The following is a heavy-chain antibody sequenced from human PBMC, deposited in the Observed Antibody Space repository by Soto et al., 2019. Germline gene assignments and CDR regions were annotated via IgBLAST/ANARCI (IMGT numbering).Heavy chain of an antibody. J-gene: IGHJ6*03. CDR2: ISGSGGST. CDR1: GFTFSSYA. Sequence: EVQLLESGGGLVQPGGSLRLSCAASGFTFSSYAMSWVRQAPGKGLEWVSAISGSGGSTYYADSVKGRFTISRDNSKNKLYLKMNSLRAEDTAVYYCAKDSVRIYDIVHGYYYYYMDVWGKGTTVTFAS. D-gene: IGHD3-9*01. V-gene: IGHV3-23*01. CDR3: AKDSVRIYDIVHGYYYYYMDV.